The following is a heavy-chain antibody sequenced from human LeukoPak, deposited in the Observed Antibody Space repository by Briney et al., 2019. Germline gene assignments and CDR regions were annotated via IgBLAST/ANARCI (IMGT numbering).Heavy chain of an antibody. V-gene: IGHV3-7*01. J-gene: IGHJ4*02. CDR1: GLTFSSYW. CDR3: ARDHEYSNYD. Sequence: PGGSLRLSCAASGLTFSSYWMSWVGQAPGKGLEWVANIKEDGSEKYYVDSVKGRFTISRDNAKNSLYLQMNSLRAEDTAVYYCARDHEYSNYDWGQGTLVTVSS. D-gene: IGHD4-11*01. CDR2: IKEDGSEK.